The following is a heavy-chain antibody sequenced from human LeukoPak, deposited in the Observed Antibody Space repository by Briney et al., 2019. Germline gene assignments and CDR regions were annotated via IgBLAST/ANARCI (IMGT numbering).Heavy chain of an antibody. CDR3: ARDEYSGSYYFQGNAFDI. CDR2: IYTSGST. CDR1: GGSFSGYY. Sequence: SETLSLTCAVYGGSFSGYYWSWIRQPAGKGLEWIGRIYTSGSTNYNPSLKSRVTMSVDTSKNQFSLKLSSVTAADTAVYYCARDEYSGSYYFQGNAFDIWGQGTMVTVSS. J-gene: IGHJ3*02. V-gene: IGHV4-4*07. D-gene: IGHD1-26*01.